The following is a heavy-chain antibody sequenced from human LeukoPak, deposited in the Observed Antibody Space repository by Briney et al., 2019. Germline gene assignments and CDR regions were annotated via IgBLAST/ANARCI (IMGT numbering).Heavy chain of an antibody. CDR2: INWNGGST. D-gene: IGHD3-10*01. J-gene: IGHJ4*02. Sequence: RPGGSLRLSCVASGFTFDDYGIGWVRQAPGKGLEWVSGINWNGGSTDYADSVKGRFTISRDNAENSVSLRVEDTALYHCVLTSGSGSYRGYLNYWGQGTLVTVSS. CDR1: GFTFDDYG. CDR3: VLTSGSGSYRGYLNY. V-gene: IGHV3-20*01.